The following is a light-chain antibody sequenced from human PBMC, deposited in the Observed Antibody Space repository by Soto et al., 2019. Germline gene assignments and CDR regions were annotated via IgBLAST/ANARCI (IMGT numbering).Light chain of an antibody. CDR3: QQYGNSPIT. V-gene: IGKV3-20*01. Sequence: EIQMPPTQSSLSSSLEDSVIITCRASQSISNHLNWYQQKPGQAPRLLIYGTSSRATGIPDRFSGSGSGTDFTLTISRLEPEDFAVYYCQQYGNSPITFGQGTRLEIK. J-gene: IGKJ5*01. CDR2: GTS. CDR1: QSISNH.